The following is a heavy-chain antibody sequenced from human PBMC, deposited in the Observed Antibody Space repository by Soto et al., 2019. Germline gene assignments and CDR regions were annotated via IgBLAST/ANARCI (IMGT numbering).Heavy chain of an antibody. CDR1: GYTFTGYY. CDR2: INPNSGGT. J-gene: IGHJ6*02. Sequence: ASLKVSCKASGYTFTGYYMHWERQAPGQGLEWMGWINPNSGGTNYAQRFQGRVTMTRDTSISTAYMELSRLRSDDTAVYYCARTTSGYSSSWYLYYYYYYGMDVWGQGTTVTVSS. D-gene: IGHD6-13*01. V-gene: IGHV1-2*02. CDR3: ARTTSGYSSSWYLYYYYYYGMDV.